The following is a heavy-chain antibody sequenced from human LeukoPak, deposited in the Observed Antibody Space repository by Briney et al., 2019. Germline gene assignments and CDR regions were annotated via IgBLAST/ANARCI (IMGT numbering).Heavy chain of an antibody. CDR3: ARGRITIFGGRKYPTYYYYYYMDV. CDR2: MNPNSGNT. D-gene: IGHD3-3*01. CDR1: GYTFTSYD. V-gene: IGHV1-8*03. J-gene: IGHJ6*03. Sequence: ASVKVSCKASGYTFTSYDINWVRQATGQGLEWMGWMNPNSGNTGYAQKFQGRVTITRNTSISTAYMELSSLRSEDTAVYYCARGRITIFGGRKYPTYYYYYYMDVWGKGTTVTVSS.